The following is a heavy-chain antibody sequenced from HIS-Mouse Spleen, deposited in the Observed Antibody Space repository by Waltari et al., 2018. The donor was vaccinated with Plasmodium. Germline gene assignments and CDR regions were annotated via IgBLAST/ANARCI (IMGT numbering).Heavy chain of an antibody. J-gene: IGHJ4*02. Sequence: QVQLQQWGAGLLKPSETLSLTCAVYGGSFSGYYWSWIRQPPGKGLEWIGEINHSGSTNYNPSLKSRVTISVDTSKNQFSLKLSSVTAADTAVYYCARESIAAPRGIDYWGQGTLVTVSS. CDR3: ARESIAAPRGIDY. D-gene: IGHD6-6*01. CDR1: GGSFSGYY. CDR2: INHSGST. V-gene: IGHV4-34*01.